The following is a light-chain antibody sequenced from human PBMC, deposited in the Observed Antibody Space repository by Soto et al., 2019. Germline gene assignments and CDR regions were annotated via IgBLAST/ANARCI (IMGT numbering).Light chain of an antibody. CDR2: EVN. V-gene: IGLV2-8*01. CDR3: NSYTGWIYV. J-gene: IGLJ1*01. CDR1: SSDVGGYNY. Sequence: QSALTQPPSASGSPGQSVTISCTGTSSDVGGYNYVSWYQHHPGKAPKLIIFEVNKRPSGVPDRFSGSKFGNTASLTVSGLQAEDEADYYCNSYTGWIYVFGTGTKLT.